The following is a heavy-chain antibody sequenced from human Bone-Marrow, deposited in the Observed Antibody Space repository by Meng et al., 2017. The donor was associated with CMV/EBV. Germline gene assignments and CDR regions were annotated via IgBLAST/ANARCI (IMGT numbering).Heavy chain of an antibody. J-gene: IGHJ6*02. V-gene: IGHV3-7*01. CDR3: ARDGDIYDFLSGYSGMDV. Sequence: GGSLRLSCAASGFTFSSYWMSWVRQAPGKGLEWVANIKQDGSEKYYVDSVKGRFTISRDNAKNSLYLQMNSLRAEDTAVYYCARDGDIYDFLSGYSGMDVWGQGTTVTVSS. D-gene: IGHD3-3*01. CDR1: GFTFSSYW. CDR2: IKQDGSEK.